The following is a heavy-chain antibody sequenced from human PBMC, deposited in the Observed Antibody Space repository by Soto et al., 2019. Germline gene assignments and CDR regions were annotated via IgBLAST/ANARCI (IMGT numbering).Heavy chain of an antibody. J-gene: IGHJ6*02. V-gene: IGHV3-11*01. CDR2: ISSSAGTI. CDR3: ARAPYFGSGTYYYSALDV. CDR1: GLTFSDHY. D-gene: IGHD3-10*01. Sequence: QVQLVESGGSLVKPGGSLRLSCAASGLTFSDHYMTWIRQAPGKGLEWISYISSSAGTIYYADSVKGRFTISRDNAKNSLYLQMTNLRAEDTAVYYCARAPYFGSGTYYYSALDVWGQGTTVTVSS.